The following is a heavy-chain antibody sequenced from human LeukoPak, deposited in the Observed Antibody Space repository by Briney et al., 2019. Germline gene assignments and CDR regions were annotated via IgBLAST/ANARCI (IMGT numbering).Heavy chain of an antibody. V-gene: IGHV3-23*01. CDR1: GFTFSSYA. CDR3: ARGSSGWKGGFDY. D-gene: IGHD6-19*01. J-gene: IGHJ4*02. CDR2: ISGSGGST. Sequence: QPGGSLRLSCAASGFTFSSYAMSWVRQAPGKGLEWVSAISGSGGSTYYADSVKGRFTISRDNAKNSLYLQMNSLGAEDTALYYCARGSSGWKGGFDYWGQGTLVTVSS.